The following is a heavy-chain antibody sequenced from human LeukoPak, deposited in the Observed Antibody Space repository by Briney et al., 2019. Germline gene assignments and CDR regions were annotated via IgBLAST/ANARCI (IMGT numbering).Heavy chain of an antibody. CDR2: IIPILGIA. J-gene: IGHJ6*03. CDR1: GGTFSSYA. D-gene: IGHD2-2*01. V-gene: IGHV1-69*04. CDR3: ARDSKVIVPAAGYYYMDV. Sequence: ASVKVSCKASGGTFSSYAISWVRQAPGQGLEWMGRIIPILGIANYAQKFQGRVTMTRDTSTSTVYMELSSLRSEDTAVYYCARDSKVIVPAAGYYYMDVWGKGTTVTVSS.